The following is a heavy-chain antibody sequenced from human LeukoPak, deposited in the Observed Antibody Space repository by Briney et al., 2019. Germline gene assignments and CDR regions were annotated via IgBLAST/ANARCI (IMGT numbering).Heavy chain of an antibody. V-gene: IGHV3-23*01. CDR2: ITGNDGTS. D-gene: IGHD3-9*01. CDR1: VFIFTNYA. CDR3: AKGGDYDILTGYYVPDY. J-gene: IGHJ4*02. Sequence: GGCLRLSCVSSVFIFTNYAMSGVRQPPARGVEWVSAITGNDGTSHYADSVKGRFTISRDKAKNTVYLQVNSLRVEDTAVYDCAKGGDYDILTGYYVPDYWGQGTRVTVSS.